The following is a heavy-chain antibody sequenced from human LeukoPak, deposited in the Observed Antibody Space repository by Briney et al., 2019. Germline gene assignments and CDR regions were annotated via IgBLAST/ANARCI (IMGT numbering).Heavy chain of an antibody. J-gene: IGHJ4*02. CDR3: ARRSPDSGGYYSVDY. V-gene: IGHV4-39*01. CDR2: LYYSVST. D-gene: IGHD3-22*01. CDR1: GGSISSSSFY. Sequence: SETLSLTCTVSGGSISSSSFYWGWIRQPPGKGLEWIGSLYYSVSTYYNPSLESRVTISVDTSKNQFTLKMSSVTAADTAVYYCARRSPDSGGYYSVDYWGQGNLVTVSS.